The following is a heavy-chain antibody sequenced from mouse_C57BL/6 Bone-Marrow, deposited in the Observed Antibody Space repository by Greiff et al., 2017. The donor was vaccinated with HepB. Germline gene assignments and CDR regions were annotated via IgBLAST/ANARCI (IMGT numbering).Heavy chain of an antibody. V-gene: IGHV1-4*01. CDR3: ARGILANLYYFDY. Sequence: QVQLKESGAELAKPGASVKLSCKASGYTFTSYTMHWVKQRPGQGLEWIGYINPSSGYTKYNQKFKDKATLTADKSSSTAYMQLSSLTSEDSAVYYCARGILANLYYFDYWGQGTTLTVSS. CDR1: GYTFTSYT. CDR2: INPSSGYT. J-gene: IGHJ2*01. D-gene: IGHD4-1*01.